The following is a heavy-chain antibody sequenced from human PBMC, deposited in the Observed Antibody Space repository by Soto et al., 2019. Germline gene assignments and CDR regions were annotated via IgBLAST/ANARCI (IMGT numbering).Heavy chain of an antibody. D-gene: IGHD6-19*01. V-gene: IGHV4-4*02. CDR2: IHHSGST. Sequence: QMQLQESGPGLVKSSETLSLTCAVSSASISSEQRWSWVRQPPGKGLEWIGEIHHSGSTNKNPSLKSRVTLSVDKSKNQFSLNLNSVTAADTAVYYCARSFGWYAIDQWGQGTLVTVSS. CDR1: SASISSEQR. CDR3: ARSFGWYAIDQ. J-gene: IGHJ4*02.